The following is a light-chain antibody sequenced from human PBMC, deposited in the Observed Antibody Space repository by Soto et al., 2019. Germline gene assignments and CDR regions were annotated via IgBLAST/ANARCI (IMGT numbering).Light chain of an antibody. CDR2: GAS. V-gene: IGKV3D-20*02. J-gene: IGKJ5*01. CDR3: QQRSNWQIT. CDR1: QTVSITY. Sequence: VFTQCPCTLCLSPGESATLSCRASQTVSITYLTWYQQKPGQAPRLLIFGASKRATGIPDRFSGSGSGRDFTLTISGLEPEDFAVYYCQQRSNWQITFGQGTRLEIK.